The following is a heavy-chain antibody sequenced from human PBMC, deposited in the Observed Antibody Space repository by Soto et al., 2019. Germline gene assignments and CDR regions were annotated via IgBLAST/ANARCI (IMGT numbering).Heavy chain of an antibody. V-gene: IGHV3-7*04. D-gene: IGHD2-8*02. CDR1: GFTFSNYW. J-gene: IGHJ3*02. CDR2: IKQDGREN. Sequence: GSLRLSCAASGFTFSNYWMTWVRQAPGKGLEWVANIKQDGRENFYVDSVKGRLTISRDNAKNSLYLQMNSLRAEDTAVYYCARDSGPRGYDAFDIWGQGTMVT. CDR3: ARDSGPRGYDAFDI.